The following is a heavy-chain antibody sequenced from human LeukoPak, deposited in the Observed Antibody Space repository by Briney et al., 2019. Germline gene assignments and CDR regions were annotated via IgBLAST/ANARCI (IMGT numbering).Heavy chain of an antibody. D-gene: IGHD3-3*01. CDR1: GYTFTSYG. V-gene: IGHV1-18*01. Sequence: GASVKVSCKASGYTFTSYGISWVRQAPGQGLEWMGWISAYNGNTNYAQKLQGRVTMTTDTSTSTAYMELRSLRSDDTAVYYCARDADFWCGYSPKTFDYWGQGTLVTVSS. CDR3: ARDADFWCGYSPKTFDY. CDR2: ISAYNGNT. J-gene: IGHJ4*02.